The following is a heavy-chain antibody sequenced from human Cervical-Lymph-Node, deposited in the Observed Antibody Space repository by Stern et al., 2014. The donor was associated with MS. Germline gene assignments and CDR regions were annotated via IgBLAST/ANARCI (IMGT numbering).Heavy chain of an antibody. CDR1: GGTFSSYA. CDR3: ASDVALNTGYYFDS. CDR2: IIPMFGIA. D-gene: IGHD4-11*01. J-gene: IGHJ4*02. Sequence: QVQLVQSGAEVKRPASSVKVSCKASGGTFSSYAFSWVRQAPGQGLEWMGMIIPMFGIANYAQKFEGRLTITADESATTFYMDLSNLTSEDTALYFCASDVALNTGYYFDSWGQGTLVTVSS. V-gene: IGHV1-69*18.